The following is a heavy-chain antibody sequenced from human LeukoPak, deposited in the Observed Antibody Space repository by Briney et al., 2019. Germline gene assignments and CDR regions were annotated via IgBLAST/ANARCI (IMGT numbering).Heavy chain of an antibody. J-gene: IGHJ4*02. CDR1: GGTLSRYA. CDR3: ARVAEDYDILTGYYPLYY. Sequence: SVKVSCKASGGTLSRYAISWVRQAPGQGLEWMGGIIPIFGTANYAQKFQGRVTITADESTSTAYMELSSLRSEDTAVYYCARVAEDYDILTGYYPLYYWGQGTLVTVSS. CDR2: IIPIFGTA. D-gene: IGHD3-9*01. V-gene: IGHV1-69*01.